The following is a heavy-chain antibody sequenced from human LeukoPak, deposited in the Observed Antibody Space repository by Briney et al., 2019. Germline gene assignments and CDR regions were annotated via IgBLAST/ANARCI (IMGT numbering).Heavy chain of an antibody. J-gene: IGHJ4*02. CDR3: AKKQGLVTATPGLFYDY. V-gene: IGHV3-23*01. CDR2: ILDIGGST. CDR1: GFTFSSNV. D-gene: IGHD2-15*01. Sequence: PGGSLRLSCATSGFTFSSNVMSWVRQAPGKGLEWVSTILDIGGSTFYADSVKGRFTVSRDNSKNTLYLQMNSLRAEDTAVYYCAKKQGLVTATPGLFYDYWGQGTLVTVSS.